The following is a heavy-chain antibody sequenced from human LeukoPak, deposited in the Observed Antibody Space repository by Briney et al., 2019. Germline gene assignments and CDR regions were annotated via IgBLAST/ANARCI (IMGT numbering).Heavy chain of an antibody. CDR1: GITFSGSA. Sequence: PGGSLRLSCAASGITFSGSAMHWVRQASGKGLEWVGRIRSKANSYATAYAASVKGGFTISRDDSKNTAYLQMNSLKTEDTAVYYCTRPRGGYWGQGTLATVPS. V-gene: IGHV3-73*01. CDR3: TRPRGGY. CDR2: IRSKANSYAT. J-gene: IGHJ4*02. D-gene: IGHD3-16*01.